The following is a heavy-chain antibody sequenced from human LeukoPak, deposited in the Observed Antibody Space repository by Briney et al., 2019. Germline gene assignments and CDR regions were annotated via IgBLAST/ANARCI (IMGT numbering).Heavy chain of an antibody. V-gene: IGHV3-66*01. J-gene: IGHJ4*02. D-gene: IGHD2-15*01. CDR3: ARSHCSDGYSYPYYFDH. Sequence: GGSLRLSCAVSGFTFSSYAMNWVRQAPGKGLEWVSVIYNDGRTYYADSVKGRFTISRDNSETTLYLQMNSLRAEDTALYYCARSHCSDGYSYPYYFDHWGQGTLVTVSS. CDR1: GFTFSSYA. CDR2: IYNDGRT.